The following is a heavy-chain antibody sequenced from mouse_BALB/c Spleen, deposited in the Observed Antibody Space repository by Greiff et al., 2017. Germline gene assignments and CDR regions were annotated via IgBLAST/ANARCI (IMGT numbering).Heavy chain of an antibody. CDR2: ISYCGST. CDR1: GYSITSDYA. V-gene: IGHV3-2*02. D-gene: IGHD4-1*01. Sequence: EVQRVESGPGLVKPSQSLSLTCTVTGYSITSDYAWNWIRQFPGNKLEWMGYISYCGSTSYNPSLKSRISITRDTSKNQFFLQLNSVTTEDTATYYCARGNWDAWFAYWGQGTLVTVSA. CDR3: ARGNWDAWFAY. J-gene: IGHJ3*01.